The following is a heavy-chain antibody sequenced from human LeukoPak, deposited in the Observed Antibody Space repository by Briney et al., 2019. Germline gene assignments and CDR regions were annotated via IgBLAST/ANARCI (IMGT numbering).Heavy chain of an antibody. V-gene: IGHV1-2*02. CDR1: GYTFTGYY. D-gene: IGHD3-22*01. CDR3: AGDYYDSSGRKFDP. J-gene: IGHJ5*02. CDR2: INPNSGGT. Sequence: ASVKVSCKASGYTFTGYYMHSVRQAPGQGLEWMGWINPNSGGTNYAQKFQGRVTMTRDTSISTAYMELSRLRSDDTAVYYCAGDYYDSSGRKFDPWGQGTLVTVSS.